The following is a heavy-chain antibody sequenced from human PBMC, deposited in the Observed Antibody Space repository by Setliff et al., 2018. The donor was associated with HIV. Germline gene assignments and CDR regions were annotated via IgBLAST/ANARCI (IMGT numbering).Heavy chain of an antibody. Sequence: SETLSLTCTVSGGSISSDDYYWNWIRQPPGKGLEWIGYITYSGSAYYNPSLKSRVTISIDTSNNQISVRLSSVTAADTAMYYCVRGDYGYNGKGFDYWGPGTLVTVSS. D-gene: IGHD4-17*01. CDR1: GGSISSDDYY. CDR3: VRGDYGYNGKGFDY. CDR2: ITYSGSA. V-gene: IGHV4-30-4*08. J-gene: IGHJ4*02.